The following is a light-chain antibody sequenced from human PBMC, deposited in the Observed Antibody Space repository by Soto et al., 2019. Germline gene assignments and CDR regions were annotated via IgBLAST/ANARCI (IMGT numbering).Light chain of an antibody. CDR2: AAS. CDR3: QKYNSAPWT. J-gene: IGKJ1*01. CDR1: QGISNY. Sequence: DIQMTQSPSSLSASVGERVTITCRASQGISNYLAWYQQKPGKVPKLLIYAASTLQSGVPSRFSGSGSGTDYTLTISSLQPEDVATYYCQKYNSAPWTFGQGAKVEIK. V-gene: IGKV1-27*01.